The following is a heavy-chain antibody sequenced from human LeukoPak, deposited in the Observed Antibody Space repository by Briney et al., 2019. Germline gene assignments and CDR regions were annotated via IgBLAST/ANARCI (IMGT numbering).Heavy chain of an antibody. CDR2: ISSSSSYT. D-gene: IGHD5-18*01. Sequence: GRSLRLSCAASGFTFSDYYMSWIRQAPGKGLEWVSYISSSSSYTNYADSVKGRFTISRDNAKNSLYLQMNSLRAEDTAVYYCARDSASYGVDYWGQGTLVTVSS. CDR3: ARDSASYGVDY. J-gene: IGHJ4*02. V-gene: IGHV3-11*06. CDR1: GFTFSDYY.